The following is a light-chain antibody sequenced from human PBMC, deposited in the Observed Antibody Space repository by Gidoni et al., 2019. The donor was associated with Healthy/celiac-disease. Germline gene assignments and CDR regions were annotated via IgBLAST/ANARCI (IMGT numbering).Light chain of an antibody. Sequence: EIVLTQSPGTLSLSPGERATLSCRASQSVSSSYLAWYQQKPGQAPRLLIYGASSRATGIPDRFSGRGSGTSFTLTISRLEPEDFAVYYCQQYGSSPPWEFXQXTKVXIK. V-gene: IGKV3-20*01. CDR1: QSVSSSY. J-gene: IGKJ1*01. CDR2: GAS. CDR3: QQYGSSPPWE.